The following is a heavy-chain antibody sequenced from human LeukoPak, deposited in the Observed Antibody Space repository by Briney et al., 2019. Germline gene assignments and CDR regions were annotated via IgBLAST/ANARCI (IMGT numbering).Heavy chain of an antibody. J-gene: IGHJ6*02. CDR2: ISGSGGST. CDR1: GFTFSSYA. CDR3: ARVGRVENRVDTAMVNYYYYGMDV. Sequence: GGSLRLSCAASGFTFSSYAMSWVRQAPGKGLEWVSAISGSGGSTYYADSVKGRFTISRDNSKNTLYLQMNSLRAEDTAVYYCARVGRVENRVDTAMVNYYYYGMDVWGQGTTVTVSS. V-gene: IGHV3-23*01. D-gene: IGHD5-18*01.